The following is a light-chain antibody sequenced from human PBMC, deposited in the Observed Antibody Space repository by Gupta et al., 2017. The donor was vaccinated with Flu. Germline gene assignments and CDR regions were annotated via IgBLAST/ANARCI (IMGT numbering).Light chain of an antibody. CDR3: AAWDDSLNGFYV. V-gene: IGLV1-44*01. CDR1: SSTMGSST. Sequence: VTISCSGSSSTMGSSTVNWYQQLPGTAPKLIIYSNNQRPSGVPDLFSGSKSGTSASLAISGLQSEDEADYHCAAWDDSLNGFYVFGTGTKVTVL. CDR2: SNN. J-gene: IGLJ1*01.